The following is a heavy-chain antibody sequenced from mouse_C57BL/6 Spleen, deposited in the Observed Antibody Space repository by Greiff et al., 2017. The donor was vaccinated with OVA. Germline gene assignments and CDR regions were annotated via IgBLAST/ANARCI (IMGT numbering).Heavy chain of an antibody. CDR1: GYSITSGYY. D-gene: IGHD2-1*01. V-gene: IGHV3-6*01. CDR2: ISYDGSN. CDR3: ARQDGNYEDFDV. J-gene: IGHJ1*03. Sequence: ESGPGLVKPSQSLSLTCSVTGYSITSGYYWTWIRQFPGNKLEWMGYISYDGSNNYNPSLKNRISIPRDTSKNQFFLKLNSVTTEDTATYYCARQDGNYEDFDVWGTGTTVTVSS.